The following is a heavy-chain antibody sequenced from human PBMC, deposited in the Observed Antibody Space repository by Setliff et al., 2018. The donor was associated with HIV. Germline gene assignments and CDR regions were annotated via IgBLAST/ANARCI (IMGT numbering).Heavy chain of an antibody. CDR3: ARGSDYIWGNYRFPFDY. V-gene: IGHV4-34*01. J-gene: IGHJ4*02. Sequence: KPSETLSLTCAVYGGSFRGYYWSWIRQPPGKGLEWIGEINHSGSTNYNPSLKSRVTISVDTSKSQFSLKLSSVTAADTALYYCARGSDYIWGNYRFPFDYWGQGTLVTSPQ. CDR2: INHSGST. D-gene: IGHD3-16*02. CDR1: GGSFRGYY.